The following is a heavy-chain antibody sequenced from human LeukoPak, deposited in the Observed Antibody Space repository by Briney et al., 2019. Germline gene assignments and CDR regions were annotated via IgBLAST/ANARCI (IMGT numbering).Heavy chain of an antibody. D-gene: IGHD2-15*01. Sequence: ASVRVSCKASGYTFTSYDINWVRQATGQGLEWMGWMKPNSGNTGYAQKFQGRVTITRNTSIRTAYMELSSLRSEDTAVYYCARGGGYCSGGSCNPEYFQHWGQGTLVTVSS. J-gene: IGHJ1*01. CDR3: ARGGGYCSGGSCNPEYFQH. V-gene: IGHV1-8*03. CDR2: MKPNSGNT. CDR1: GYTFTSYD.